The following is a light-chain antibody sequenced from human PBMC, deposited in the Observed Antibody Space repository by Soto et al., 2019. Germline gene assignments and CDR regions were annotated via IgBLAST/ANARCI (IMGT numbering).Light chain of an antibody. J-gene: IGKJ5*01. Sequence: EIVLTQSPATLSLSPGERATLSCRASPSVTNFLAWYQQKPGQAPRLLIYGAFNRATGIPARFSGSGSGTDVTITISSLEPEDSAVYYCQQRNVWPPVTFGQGTRLESK. CDR1: PSVTNF. CDR2: GAF. V-gene: IGKV3-11*01. CDR3: QQRNVWPPVT.